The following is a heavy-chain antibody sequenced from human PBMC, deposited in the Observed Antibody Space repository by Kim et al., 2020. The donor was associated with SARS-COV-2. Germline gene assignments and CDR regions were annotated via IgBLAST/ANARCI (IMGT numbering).Heavy chain of an antibody. Sequence: ASVKVSCKASGYTFTSYAMHWVRQAPGQRLEWMGWINAGNGNTKYSQKFQGRVTITRDTSASTAYMELSSLRSEDTAVYYCARGTDCSSTSCYAIKSGYYYYGMDVWGQGTTVTVSS. J-gene: IGHJ6*02. CDR3: ARGTDCSSTSCYAIKSGYYYYGMDV. D-gene: IGHD2-2*01. V-gene: IGHV1-3*01. CDR1: GYTFTSYA. CDR2: INAGNGNT.